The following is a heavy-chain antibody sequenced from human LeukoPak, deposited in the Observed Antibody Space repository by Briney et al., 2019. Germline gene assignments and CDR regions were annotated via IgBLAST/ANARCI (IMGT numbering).Heavy chain of an antibody. J-gene: IGHJ4*02. D-gene: IGHD6-19*01. CDR3: ARGGGRVAVAGTRFRPPDY. Sequence: TSETLSLTCAVYGGSFSGYYWSWIRQPPGKGLEWIGEINHSGSTNYNPSLKSRVTISVDTSKNQFSLKLSSVTAADTAVYYCARGGGRVAVAGTRFRPPDYWGQGTLATVSS. CDR1: GGSFSGYY. V-gene: IGHV4-34*01. CDR2: INHSGST.